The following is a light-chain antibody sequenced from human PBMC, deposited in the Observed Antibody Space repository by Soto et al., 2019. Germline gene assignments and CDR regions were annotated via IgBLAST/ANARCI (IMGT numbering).Light chain of an antibody. CDR3: QSADNSATYV. Sequence: SYELTQPPSVSVSPGQTAKITCSGAALATQYAFWYHVRPGQAPVLVIYEDTERPSGIPERFSGSGSGTTVTLTIGGVQAEDEGDYYCQSADNSATYVFGTGTKVTVL. CDR1: ALATQY. CDR2: EDT. J-gene: IGLJ1*01. V-gene: IGLV3-25*02.